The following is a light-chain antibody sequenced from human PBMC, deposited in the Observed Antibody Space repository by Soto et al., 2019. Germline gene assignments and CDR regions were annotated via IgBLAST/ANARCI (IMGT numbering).Light chain of an antibody. Sequence: EIVLTQSPGTLSLSPGERATLSCRARQSVSSSYLAWYQQKPGQAPRLLIYDASSMATGIPDRFSGSGSGTDFTLTISRLEPEDFAVYYCQQSSRAPPTFGLGTKVE. CDR3: QQSSRAPPT. CDR1: QSVSSSY. CDR2: DAS. V-gene: IGKV3-20*01. J-gene: IGKJ1*01.